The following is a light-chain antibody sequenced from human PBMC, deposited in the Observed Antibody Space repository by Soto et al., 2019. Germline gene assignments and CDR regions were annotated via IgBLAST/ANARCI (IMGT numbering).Light chain of an antibody. J-gene: IGKJ1*01. CDR1: QSVSSY. CDR2: DAS. Sequence: EIVLTQSPATLSLSPGERATLSGMASQSVSSYLAWYQQKPGQAPRLLIYDASNRATGIPARFSGSGSGTDFTLTISSLEPEDFAVYYCQQRSNWPPEGTFGQGTKVDIK. CDR3: QQRSNWPPEGT. V-gene: IGKV3-11*01.